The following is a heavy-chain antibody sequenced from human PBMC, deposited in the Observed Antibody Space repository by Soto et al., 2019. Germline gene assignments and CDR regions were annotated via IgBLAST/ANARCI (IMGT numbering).Heavy chain of an antibody. CDR1: GGSISSSSYY. CDR2: ISYSGST. CDR3: ARLYYYYYYMDV. Sequence: QLQLQESGPGLVKPSETLSLTCTVSGGSISSSSYYWGWIRQPPGKGLEWIGSISYSGSTYYNPSLKSRVTLSVDTSKNQFSLKLSSVTAADTAVYYCARLYYYYYYMDVWGKGTTVTVSS. V-gene: IGHV4-39*01. J-gene: IGHJ6*03.